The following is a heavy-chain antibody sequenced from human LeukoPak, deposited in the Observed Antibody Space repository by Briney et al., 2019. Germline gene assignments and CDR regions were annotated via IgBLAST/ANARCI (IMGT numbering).Heavy chain of an antibody. V-gene: IGHV3-21*04. CDR2: ISSSSSYI. Sequence: PGGSLRLSCAASGFTFSSYSMNWVRQAPGKGLEWVSSISSSSSYIYYADSVKGRFTISRDNSKNTLYLQMNSLSAEDTAVYYCVKSPTRGYSLGYAYYWGQGTLVTVSS. CDR1: GFTFSSYS. D-gene: IGHD3-16*01. CDR3: VKSPTRGYSLGYAYY. J-gene: IGHJ4*02.